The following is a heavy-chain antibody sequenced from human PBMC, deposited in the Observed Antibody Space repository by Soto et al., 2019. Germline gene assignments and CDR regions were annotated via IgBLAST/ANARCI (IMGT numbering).Heavy chain of an antibody. CDR1: GGSIRSSNC. J-gene: IGHJ4*02. CDR2: IYHSGST. V-gene: IGHV4-4*02. D-gene: IGHD6-13*01. CDR3: ARDGGSSSFDY. Sequence: SETLSLTCAVSGGSIRSSNCWSFVRQPPGKGLEWIGEIYHSGSTNYNPSLKSRVTISVDKSKNQFSLKLSSVTAADTAVYYCARDGGSSSFDYWGQGTLVTVSS.